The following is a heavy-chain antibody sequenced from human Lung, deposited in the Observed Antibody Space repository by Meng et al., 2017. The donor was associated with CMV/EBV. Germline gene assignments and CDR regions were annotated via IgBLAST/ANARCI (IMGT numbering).Heavy chain of an antibody. Sequence: SETLSLTCTVSGDSISDFHWSWKRQHSGKGLEWIGYIHESGNTKYNPSLTSRVTMSIDTFEYQFSLRLNSVTAADTSIYYCATVGYCDGSDCYIGLFDPWGQGTLVTVSS. CDR3: ATVGYCDGSDCYIGLFDP. V-gene: IGHV4-59*01. J-gene: IGHJ5*02. CDR2: IHESGNT. CDR1: GDSISDFH. D-gene: IGHD2-21*02.